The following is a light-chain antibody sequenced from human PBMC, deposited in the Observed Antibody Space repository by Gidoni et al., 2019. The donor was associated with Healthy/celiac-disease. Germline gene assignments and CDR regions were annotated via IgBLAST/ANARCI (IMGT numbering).Light chain of an antibody. J-gene: IGLJ3*02. V-gene: IGLV1-44*01. CDR3: AAWDDSLNGWV. CDR1: SSNLGSNT. Sequence: QSVLTQPPSASGTPGQRVTISCSGSSSNLGSNTVNWYQQLPGTAPKLLSYSNNQRPSGVPDRFSGSKFGTSASLAISGLQSEDEADYYCAAWDDSLNGWVFGGGTKLTVL. CDR2: SNN.